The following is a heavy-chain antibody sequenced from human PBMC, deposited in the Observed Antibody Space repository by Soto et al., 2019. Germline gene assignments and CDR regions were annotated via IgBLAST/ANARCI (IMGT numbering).Heavy chain of an antibody. V-gene: IGHV1-2*02. CDR3: ATATGGYLVSGMQA. CDR1: GYTFTDYY. Sequence: GASVKDSCKACGYTFTDYYRYWLGQAPGHGLEWMGWINPNSGATNYAHNFQGRVTMTRDTSIRAAYMELNRLSSLDTPVYYCATATGGYLVSGMQAWGQGTRETVSS. CDR2: INPNSGAT. J-gene: IGHJ3*01. D-gene: IGHD2-8*01.